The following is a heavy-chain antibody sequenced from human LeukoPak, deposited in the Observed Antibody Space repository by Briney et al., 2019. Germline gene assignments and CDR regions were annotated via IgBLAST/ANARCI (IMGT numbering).Heavy chain of an antibody. CDR1: GFTFSSYA. CDR2: ISYDGSNK. Sequence: PGRSLRLSSAASGFTFSSYAMHWVRQAPGKGLEWVAVISYDGSNKYYADSVKGRFTISRDNSKNTLYLQMNSLRAEDTAVYYCASDIRGYSYGYMDYWGQGTLVTVSS. D-gene: IGHD5-18*01. J-gene: IGHJ4*02. V-gene: IGHV3-30-3*01. CDR3: ASDIRGYSYGYMDY.